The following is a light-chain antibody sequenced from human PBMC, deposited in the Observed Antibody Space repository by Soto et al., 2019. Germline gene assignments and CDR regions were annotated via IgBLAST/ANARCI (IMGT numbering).Light chain of an antibody. CDR2: EVI. CDR3: SSYTSSDTLL. CDR1: RSDIGDYNY. Sequence: QSALTQPASVSGSPGQSITISCTGTRSDIGDYNYVSWYQQFPGKAPKLIIFEVINRPSGVSDGFSGSKSGNTASLTISGLQTEDEADYYCSSYTSSDTLLFGGGTKVTV. V-gene: IGLV2-14*01. J-gene: IGLJ3*02.